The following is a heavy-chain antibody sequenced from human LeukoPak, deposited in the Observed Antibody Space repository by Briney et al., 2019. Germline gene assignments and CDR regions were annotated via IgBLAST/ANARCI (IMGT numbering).Heavy chain of an antibody. CDR2: IIPIFGTA. D-gene: IGHD4-11*01. Sequence: SVKVSCKASGGTFISYAISWVRQAPGQGLEWMGGIIPIFGTANYAQKFQGRATITADESTSTAYMELSSLRSEDTAVYYCARDGVPVYSNPHYYYYGMDVWGQGTTVTVSS. CDR3: ARDGVPVYSNPHYYYYGMDV. J-gene: IGHJ6*02. CDR1: GGTFISYA. V-gene: IGHV1-69*01.